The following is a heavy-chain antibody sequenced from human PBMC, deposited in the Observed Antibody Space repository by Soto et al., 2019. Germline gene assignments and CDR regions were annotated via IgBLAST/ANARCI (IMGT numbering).Heavy chain of an antibody. CDR1: GFTFSSYS. CDR2: ISSSSSTI. D-gene: IGHD3-3*01. CDR3: ARALTLRFLEWLSYNWFDP. J-gene: IGHJ5*02. V-gene: IGHV3-48*01. Sequence: PGGSLRLSCAASGFTFSSYSMNWVRQATGKGLEWVSYISSSSSTIYYADSVKGRFTIPRDNAKNSLYLQMNSLRAEDTAVYYCARALTLRFLEWLSYNWFDPWGQGTLVTVSS.